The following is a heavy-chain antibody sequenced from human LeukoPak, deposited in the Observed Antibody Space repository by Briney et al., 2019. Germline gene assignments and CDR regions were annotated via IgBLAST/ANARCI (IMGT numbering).Heavy chain of an antibody. CDR3: ARVGKSGSFDY. CDR1: GFTFSSYD. CDR2: IGTAGDT. V-gene: IGHV3-13*01. D-gene: IGHD1-26*01. J-gene: IGHJ4*02. Sequence: GGSLRLSCAASGFTFSSYDMHWVRQATGKGLEWVSAIGTAGDTYYPGSVKGRFTISRENAKNSLYLQMNGLRAGDTAVYYCARVGKSGSFDYWGQGTLVTVSS.